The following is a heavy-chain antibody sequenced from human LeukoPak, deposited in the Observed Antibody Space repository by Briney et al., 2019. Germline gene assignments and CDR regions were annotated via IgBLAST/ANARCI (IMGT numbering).Heavy chain of an antibody. J-gene: IGHJ3*02. Sequence: PSETLSLTCTVSGGSISSYYWTWIRQPPGKGLEWIGYIYQSGCTSYNPSLQSRVTISIDKSKNQFSLKLSSVTAADTAVYYCARDSYYDNSGEGAFDIWGQGTLVTVSS. D-gene: IGHD3-22*01. CDR3: ARDSYYDNSGEGAFDI. V-gene: IGHV4-59*12. CDR2: IYQSGCT. CDR1: GGSISSYY.